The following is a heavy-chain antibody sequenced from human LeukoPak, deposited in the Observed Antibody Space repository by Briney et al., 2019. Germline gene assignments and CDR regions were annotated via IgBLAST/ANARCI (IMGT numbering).Heavy chain of an antibody. CDR1: GGSISSYY. J-gene: IGHJ4*02. CDR2: IYTSGST. Sequence: SETLSLTCTVSGGSISSYYWSWIRQPAGKGLEWIGRIYTSGSTNYNPSLKSRVTMPVDTSKNQFSLKLSSVTAADTAVYYCARGPGGSSSSDFDYWGQGTLVTVSS. CDR3: ARGPGGSSSSDFDY. D-gene: IGHD6-6*01. V-gene: IGHV4-4*07.